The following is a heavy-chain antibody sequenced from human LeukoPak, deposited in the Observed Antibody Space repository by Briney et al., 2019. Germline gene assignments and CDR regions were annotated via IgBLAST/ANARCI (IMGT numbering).Heavy chain of an antibody. CDR1: GFTFSSNE. Sequence: PGGSLRLSCAASGFTFSSNEMNWVRQAPGKGLEWVSYISSSGSTIYYADSVKGRFTISRDNAKDSLYLQMNSLRAEDTAVYYCARASMGVMITFGGVIAPDYWGQGTLVTVSS. CDR2: ISSSGSTI. J-gene: IGHJ4*02. D-gene: IGHD3-16*02. CDR3: ARASMGVMITFGGVIAPDY. V-gene: IGHV3-48*03.